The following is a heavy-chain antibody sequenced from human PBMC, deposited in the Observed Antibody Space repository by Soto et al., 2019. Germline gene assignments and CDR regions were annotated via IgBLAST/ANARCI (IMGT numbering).Heavy chain of an antibody. V-gene: IGHV3-33*01. CDR3: ARDPRPAYSSGGMDV. Sequence: GGSLRLSCAASGFTFSSYGMHWVRQAPGKGLEWVAVIWYDGSNKYYADSVKGRFTISRDNSKNTLYLQMNSLRAEDTAVYYCARDPRPAYSSGGMDVWGQGTTVTVSS. J-gene: IGHJ6*02. D-gene: IGHD6-25*01. CDR2: IWYDGSNK. CDR1: GFTFSSYG.